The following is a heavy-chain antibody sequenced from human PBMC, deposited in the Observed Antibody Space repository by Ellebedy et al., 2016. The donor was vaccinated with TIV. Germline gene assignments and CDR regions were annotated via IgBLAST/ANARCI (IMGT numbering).Heavy chain of an antibody. CDR2: IFPSDSDT. D-gene: IGHD7-27*01. Sequence: GESLKISXKGSGYSFTSYWIGWVRQMPGKGLEWMGVIFPSDSDTRYSPSFQGQVTISADKSTSTAYLQWSSLKASDTAMYYCAMRANWGSDRAFDIWGQGTMVTVSS. V-gene: IGHV5-51*01. CDR1: GYSFTSYW. CDR3: AMRANWGSDRAFDI. J-gene: IGHJ3*02.